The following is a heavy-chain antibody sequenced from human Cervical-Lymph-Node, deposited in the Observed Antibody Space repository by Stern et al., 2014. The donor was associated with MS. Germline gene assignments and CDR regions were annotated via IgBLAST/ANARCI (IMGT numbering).Heavy chain of an antibody. J-gene: IGHJ5*02. CDR3: ARGLRWGENVSWFDP. D-gene: IGHD4-23*01. CDR1: GGSISSYY. CDR2: IYYSGST. V-gene: IGHV4-59*01. Sequence: QVQLQESGPGLVKPSETLSLTCTVSGGSISSYYWSWIRQPPGKGLEWIGYIYYSGSTNYNPSLKSRVTISVDTSKNQFSLKLSSVTAADTAVYYCARGLRWGENVSWFDPWGQGTLVTVSS.